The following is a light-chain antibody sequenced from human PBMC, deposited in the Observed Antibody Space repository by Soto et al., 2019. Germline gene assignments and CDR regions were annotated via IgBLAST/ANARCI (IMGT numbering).Light chain of an antibody. CDR1: QSVSTY. CDR3: QQYNYYRT. J-gene: IGKJ1*01. V-gene: IGKV1-39*01. CDR2: AAI. Sequence: DIQMTQSPSSLSASVGDRVTISCRASQSVSTYLNWYRHRPGKAPKLLIFAAISLQSGVPSRFSGSGSGTDFTLTINSLQPDDFATYYCQQYNYYRTFGRGTKVDIK.